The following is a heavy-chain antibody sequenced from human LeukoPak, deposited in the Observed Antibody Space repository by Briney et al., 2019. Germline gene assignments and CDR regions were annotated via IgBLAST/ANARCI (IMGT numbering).Heavy chain of an antibody. Sequence: SETLSLTCTVSGGSISTSSYYWGWIPHPPGKGLECIGNIYYSGSTYYNPSLKRRATISVDTSKNQFSLELSSVTAADRAVYYCARLDYYDNRFVLWGEGTLVSVTS. CDR3: ARLDYYDNRFVL. J-gene: IGHJ5*02. CDR1: GGSISTSSYY. CDR2: IYYSGST. V-gene: IGHV4-39*07. D-gene: IGHD3-10*01.